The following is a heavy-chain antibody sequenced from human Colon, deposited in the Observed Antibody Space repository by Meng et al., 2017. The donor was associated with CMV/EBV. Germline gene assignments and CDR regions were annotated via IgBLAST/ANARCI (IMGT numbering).Heavy chain of an antibody. CDR2: ISGSGGST. V-gene: IGHV3-23*01. CDR1: GFTFRNYA. Sequence: GESLKISCAASGFTFRNYAMSWVRQAPGKGLEWVSAISGSGGSTYYADSVKGRFTISRDNSKNTLYLQMNSLRAEDTAVYYCAKLTGTIDLHYWGQGTLVTVSS. D-gene: IGHD1-7*01. CDR3: AKLTGTIDLHY. J-gene: IGHJ4*02.